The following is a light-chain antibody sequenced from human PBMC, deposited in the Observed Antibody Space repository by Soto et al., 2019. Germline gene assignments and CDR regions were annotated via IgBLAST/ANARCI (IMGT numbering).Light chain of an antibody. CDR3: QSYYGSLRGSVV. CDR1: SSNIGAGYD. J-gene: IGLJ2*01. V-gene: IGLV1-40*01. Sequence: QSVLTQPPSVSGAPGQRVTISCTGSSSNIGAGYDVHWYQQLPGTAPKLLIYGNSNRPSGVPDRFSGSKSGTSASLAITGLRAEDEADYSCQSYYGSLRGSVVFGGGTKLTVL. CDR2: GNS.